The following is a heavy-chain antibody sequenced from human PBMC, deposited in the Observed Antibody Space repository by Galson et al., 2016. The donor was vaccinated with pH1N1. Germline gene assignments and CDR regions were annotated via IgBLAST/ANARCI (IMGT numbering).Heavy chain of an antibody. V-gene: IGHV4-59*01. D-gene: IGHD1/OR15-1a*01. CDR3: TNRSWNKNLNGPSVDS. Sequence: ETLSLNCTVSGGSLSSYYCSWVRQPPGKGLEWIGYFYYNGSPSYNPSLKGPVTISLDVSNHHFSLNLNTVTAADTAGHYCTNRSWNKNLNGPSVDSWGQGTLVTVSS. J-gene: IGHJ5*01. CDR2: FYYNGSP. CDR1: GGSLSSYY.